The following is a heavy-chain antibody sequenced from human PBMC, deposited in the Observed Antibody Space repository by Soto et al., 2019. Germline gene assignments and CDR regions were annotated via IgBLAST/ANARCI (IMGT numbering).Heavy chain of an antibody. CDR3: ARGPTDYYDKSGDYCLDY. Sequence: QVQLVQSGAEVKKPGASVMVSCKGSGYSFITYGMSWVRQAPGQGLEWVGWISTYNGNTKYVESLQGRVTMTTDTTTSTAYMELRSLRSDDTAVYYCARGPTDYYDKSGDYCLDYWGQVTLVTVSP. J-gene: IGHJ4*02. CDR1: GYSFITYG. CDR2: ISTYNGNT. V-gene: IGHV1-18*01. D-gene: IGHD3-22*01.